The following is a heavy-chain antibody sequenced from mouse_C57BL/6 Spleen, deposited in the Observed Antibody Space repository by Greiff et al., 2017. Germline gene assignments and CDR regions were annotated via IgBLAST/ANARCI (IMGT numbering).Heavy chain of an antibody. V-gene: IGHV1-22*01. CDR3: APIYYGYDWLAY. J-gene: IGHJ3*01. Sequence: VQLKQSGPELVKPGASVKMSCKASGYTFTDYNMHWVKQSHGKSLEWIGYINPNNGGTSYNQKFKGKATLTVNKSSSTAYMELRSLTSEDSAVYYCAPIYYGYDWLAYWGQGTLVTVSA. CDR1: GYTFTDYN. CDR2: INPNNGGT. D-gene: IGHD2-2*01.